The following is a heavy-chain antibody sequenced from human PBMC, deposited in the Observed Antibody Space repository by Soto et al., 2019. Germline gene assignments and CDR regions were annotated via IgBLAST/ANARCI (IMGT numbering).Heavy chain of an antibody. CDR1: GFTFSNYA. J-gene: IGHJ4*02. V-gene: IGHV3-33*01. CDR2: MWYDGSNK. CDR3: ARDGVWGDSGDRGGYFDY. Sequence: QVQLVESGGGVVQPGRSLRLSCAASGFTFSNYAMHWVRQAPGKGLEWVAVMWYDGSNKYYGDSVKGRFTISRDNSKNMLYLQMNSLGAEDTAVYFCARDGVWGDSGDRGGYFDYWGQGILVTVSS. D-gene: IGHD4-17*01.